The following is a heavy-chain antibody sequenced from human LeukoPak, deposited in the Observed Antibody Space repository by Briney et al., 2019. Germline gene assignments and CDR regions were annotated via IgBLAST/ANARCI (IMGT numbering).Heavy chain of an antibody. V-gene: IGHV1-2*02. CDR3: ARGANTAMVY. Sequence: GASVKVSCKASGYTFTDYHMHWVRQAPGQGLEWMGWINPNSGGTNYAQKFQGRVTLTRDTSITTAYMELSSLRSDDTAVYYCARGANTAMVYWGQGTLVTVSS. D-gene: IGHD5-18*01. J-gene: IGHJ4*02. CDR1: GYTFTDYH. CDR2: INPNSGGT.